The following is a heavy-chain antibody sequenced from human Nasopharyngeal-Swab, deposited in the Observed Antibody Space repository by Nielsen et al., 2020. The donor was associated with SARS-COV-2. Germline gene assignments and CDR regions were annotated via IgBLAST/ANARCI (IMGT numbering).Heavy chain of an antibody. D-gene: IGHD3-22*01. CDR3: ARGRAGGYYDSSGNWFDP. V-gene: IGHV4-4*07. J-gene: IGHJ5*02. Sequence: GSLRLSCTVSGGSISSYYWSWIRQPAGKGLEWIGRIYTSGSTNYNPSLKSRVTMSVDTSKSQFSLKLSSVTAADTAVYYCARGRAGGYYDSSGNWFDPWGQGTLVTVSS. CDR2: IYTSGST. CDR1: GGSISSYY.